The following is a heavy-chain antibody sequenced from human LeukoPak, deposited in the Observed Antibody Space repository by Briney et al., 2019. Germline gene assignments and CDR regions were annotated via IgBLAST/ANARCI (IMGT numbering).Heavy chain of an antibody. D-gene: IGHD3-10*02. CDR2: ISYDGSDK. CDR3: AELGITMIGGV. J-gene: IGHJ6*04. V-gene: IGHV3-30*04. CDR1: GFTFSSYA. Sequence: GGSLRLSCAASGFTFSSYAMYWVRQAPGKGLEWVAVISYDGSDKFYADSVKGRFTISRDNAKNSLYLRMNSLRAEDTAVYYCAELGITMIGGVWGKGTTVTISS.